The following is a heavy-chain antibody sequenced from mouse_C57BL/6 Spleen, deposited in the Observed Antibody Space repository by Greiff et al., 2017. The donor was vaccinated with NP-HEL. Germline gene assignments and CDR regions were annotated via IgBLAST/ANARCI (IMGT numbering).Heavy chain of an antibody. V-gene: IGHV1-50*01. Sequence: VQLQQSGAELVKPGASVKLSCKASGYTFTSYWMQWVKQRPGQGLEWIGEIDPSDSYTNYNQKFKGKATLTVDTSSSTAYMQLSSLTSEDSAVYYCARRAGKRYFDYWGQGTTLTVSS. CDR2: IDPSDSYT. CDR1: GYTFTSYW. D-gene: IGHD3-3*01. CDR3: ARRAGKRYFDY. J-gene: IGHJ2*01.